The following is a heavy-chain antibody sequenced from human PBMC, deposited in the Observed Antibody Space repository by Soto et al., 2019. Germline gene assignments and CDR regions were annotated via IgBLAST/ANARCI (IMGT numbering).Heavy chain of an antibody. CDR1: GSTISSFY. J-gene: IGHJ4*02. CDR2: IYYRGNT. CDR3: TRVGGYYGDYPKFDY. Sequence: PSETLSLTCSVSGSTISSFYWAWIRQPPGKGLEWIGSIYYRGNTNYNPSLKSRVIISVDSSKRQVSLRLNSVTAADTAVYFCTRVGGYYGDYPKFDYWGQGALVTVSS. D-gene: IGHD4-17*01. V-gene: IGHV4-59*01.